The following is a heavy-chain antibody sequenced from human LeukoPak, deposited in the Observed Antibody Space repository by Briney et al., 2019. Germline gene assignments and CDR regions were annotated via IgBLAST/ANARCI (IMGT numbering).Heavy chain of an antibody. CDR1: GGSISSGGYY. J-gene: IGHJ4*02. CDR2: VYYSGST. D-gene: IGHD6-13*01. CDR3: ARQNIRIAAAALFDY. V-gene: IGHV4-31*03. Sequence: SQTVSLTCTVSGGSISSGGYYWSWIRQHPGKGLEWIGYVYYSGSTYYNPSLKSRVTISVDTSKNQFSLKLSSVTAADTAVYYCARQNIRIAAAALFDYWGQGTLVTVSS.